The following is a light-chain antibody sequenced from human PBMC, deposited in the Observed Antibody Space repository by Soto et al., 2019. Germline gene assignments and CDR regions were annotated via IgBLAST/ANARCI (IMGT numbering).Light chain of an antibody. Sequence: QSALTQPPSASGTPGQRVTISCSGSASNIGSKSVNWYQQFPGTAPTLLIYCSIYRPSAVPARMSASKSGTSASLAIRGLQSDDEGDYYCAAWDNSLSGYDFGTVTKVTVL. J-gene: IGLJ1*01. V-gene: IGLV1-44*01. CDR1: ASNIGSKS. CDR3: AAWDNSLSGYD. CDR2: CSI.